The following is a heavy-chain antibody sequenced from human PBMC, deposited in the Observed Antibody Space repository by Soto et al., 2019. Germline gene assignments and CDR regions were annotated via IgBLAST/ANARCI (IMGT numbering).Heavy chain of an antibody. J-gene: IGHJ6*02. CDR3: ARALIQLWPHYYYGMDV. V-gene: IGHV4-30-4*01. Sequence: SETLSLTCTVSGGSISRGDYYWSWVRQPPGKGLEWIGYIYYSGSTYDNPSLKSRVTISVDTSKNQFSLKQTSVTAADTAVYYCARALIQLWPHYYYGMDVWGQGTTVTVSS. CDR1: GGSISRGDYY. D-gene: IGHD5-18*01. CDR2: IYYSGST.